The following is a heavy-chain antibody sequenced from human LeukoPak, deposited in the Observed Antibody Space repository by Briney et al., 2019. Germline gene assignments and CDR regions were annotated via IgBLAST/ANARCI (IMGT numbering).Heavy chain of an antibody. CDR2: INHSGST. CDR1: GGSFSDYY. V-gene: IGHV4-34*01. CDR3: ATKYYYDSSGYFGY. J-gene: IGHJ4*02. D-gene: IGHD3-22*01. Sequence: SETLSLTCAVYGGSFSDYYWSWIRQPPGKGLEWIGEINHSGSTNYNPSLKSRVTISVDTSKNQFSLKLSSVTAADTAVYYCATKYYYDSSGYFGYWGQGTLVTVSS.